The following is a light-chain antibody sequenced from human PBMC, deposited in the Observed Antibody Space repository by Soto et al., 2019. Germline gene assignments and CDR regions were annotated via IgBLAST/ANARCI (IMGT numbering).Light chain of an antibody. CDR3: HQHNDRPRT. CDR1: QSVSTN. CDR2: GAS. V-gene: IGKV3-15*01. J-gene: IGKJ1*01. Sequence: EIVMTQSPATLSVFPGERATLSCRASQSVSTNLAWYQQKPGQAPRLLIYGASTRAAGVSARFSGSGSETEFTLNISSLQSEDFAIYYCHQHNDRPRTFGQGTQVDI.